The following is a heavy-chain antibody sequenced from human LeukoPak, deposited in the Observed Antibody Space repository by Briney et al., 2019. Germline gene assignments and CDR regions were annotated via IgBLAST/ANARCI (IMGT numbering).Heavy chain of an antibody. V-gene: IGHV4-61*02. CDR1: GGSISSGSYY. CDR3: ARDGLNYYGSGTWGYFDY. J-gene: IGHJ4*02. D-gene: IGHD3-10*01. CDR2: IYTSGST. Sequence: PSQTLSLTCTVSGGSISSGSYYWSWIRQPAGKGLEWIGRIYTSGSTNYNPSLKSRVTISVDTSKNQFSLKLSSVTAADTAVYYCARDGLNYYGSGTWGYFDYWGQGTLVTVSS.